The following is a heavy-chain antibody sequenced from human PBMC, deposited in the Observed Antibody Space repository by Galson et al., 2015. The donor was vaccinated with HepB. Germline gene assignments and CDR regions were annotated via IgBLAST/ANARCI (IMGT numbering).Heavy chain of an antibody. D-gene: IGHD2-21*01. V-gene: IGHV2-5*02. CDR1: GFSLHTSGVG. Sequence: PALVKPTQTLTLTCTFSGFSLHTSGVGVGWIRQPPGKALEWLAIIYWDDDERYSPSLKSRLTITKDTSKHQVVLTMTNMDPVDTATYYCTHSFLIAAIQFWGQGTLVTVSS. CDR3: THSFLIAAIQF. CDR2: IYWDDDE. J-gene: IGHJ4*02.